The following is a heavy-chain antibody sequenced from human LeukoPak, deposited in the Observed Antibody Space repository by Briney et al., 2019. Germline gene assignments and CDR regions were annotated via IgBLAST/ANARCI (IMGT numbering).Heavy chain of an antibody. Sequence: SETLSLTCTVSGGSISSSYWSWIRQPPGKGLEWIGYIYYSGSTNYNPSLKSRVTISVDTSRNQFSLKLNSVTAADTAVYYCARAPSRGGAVLDWGQGTLVTVSS. D-gene: IGHD3-3*02. CDR1: GGSISSSY. J-gene: IGHJ4*02. V-gene: IGHV4-59*01. CDR2: IYYSGST. CDR3: ARAPSRGGAVLD.